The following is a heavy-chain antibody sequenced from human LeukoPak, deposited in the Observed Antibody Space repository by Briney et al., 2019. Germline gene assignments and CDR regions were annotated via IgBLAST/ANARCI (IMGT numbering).Heavy chain of an antibody. D-gene: IGHD2-15*01. J-gene: IGHJ6*03. CDR3: AKNGDRGAFCSGGTCYPYYYYYMDV. V-gene: IGHV3-48*01. CDR1: GFTFSRNS. CDR2: ISNSSSSI. Sequence: GGSLRLSCAASGFTFSRNSMNWVRQAPGKGLEWVSYISNSSSSIYYADSVRGRFTISRDNAKNSLYLQMNSLRAEDTAVYYCAKNGDRGAFCSGGTCYPYYYYYMDVWGKGTTVTISS.